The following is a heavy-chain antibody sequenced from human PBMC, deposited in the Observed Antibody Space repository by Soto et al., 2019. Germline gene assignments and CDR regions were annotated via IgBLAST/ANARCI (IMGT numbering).Heavy chain of an antibody. CDR2: IYYSGST. CDR1: GGSISSYY. Sequence: SETLALTCTVSGGSISSYYWSWIRQPPGKGLEWIGYIYYSGSTNYNPSLKSRVTISVDTSKNQFSLKLSSVTAADTAVYYCARQSADLDYYRDVGGKGTTVTVSS. V-gene: IGHV4-59*08. CDR3: ARQSADLDYYRDV. J-gene: IGHJ6*03.